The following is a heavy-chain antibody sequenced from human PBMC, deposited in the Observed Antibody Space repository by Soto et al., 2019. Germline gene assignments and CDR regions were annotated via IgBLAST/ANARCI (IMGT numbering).Heavy chain of an antibody. V-gene: IGHV4-59*01. Sequence: SETLSLTCTVSGGSISSYYWSWIRQPPGKGLEWIGYIYYSGSTNYNPSLKSRVTISVDTSKNQFSLKLSSVTAADTAVYYCARGGDRGIAARLDWFDPWGQGTLVTVSS. CDR1: GGSISSYY. CDR2: IYYSGST. CDR3: ARGGDRGIAARLDWFDP. J-gene: IGHJ5*02. D-gene: IGHD6-6*01.